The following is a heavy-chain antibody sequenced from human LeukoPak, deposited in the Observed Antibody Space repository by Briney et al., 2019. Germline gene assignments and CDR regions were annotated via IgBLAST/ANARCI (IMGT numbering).Heavy chain of an antibody. Sequence: GGSLRLSCAVSEFTSSSYSMNWVRQAPGKGLEWVSYISSSGRSIYYADSVKGRFTISRDNAKNSLYLQMDSLRDEDTAVYYCARVYCSGDSSYSDYWGQGTLVTVSS. CDR1: EFTSSSYS. CDR2: ISSSGRSI. CDR3: ARVYCSGDSSYSDY. J-gene: IGHJ4*02. V-gene: IGHV3-48*02. D-gene: IGHD2-15*01.